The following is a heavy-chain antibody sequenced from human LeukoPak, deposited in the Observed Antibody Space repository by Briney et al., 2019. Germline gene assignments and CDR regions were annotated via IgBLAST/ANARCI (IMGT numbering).Heavy chain of an antibody. V-gene: IGHV4-59*08. Sequence: LSETLSLTCTVSGGFISSYYWSWIRQPPGKGLEWIGYIYYSGSTNYNPSLKSRVTISVDTSKNQFSLKLSSVTAADTAVYYCASSSSGWFLNYYGMDVWGQGTTVTVSS. CDR3: ASSSSGWFLNYYGMDV. D-gene: IGHD6-19*01. J-gene: IGHJ6*02. CDR2: IYYSGST. CDR1: GGFISSYY.